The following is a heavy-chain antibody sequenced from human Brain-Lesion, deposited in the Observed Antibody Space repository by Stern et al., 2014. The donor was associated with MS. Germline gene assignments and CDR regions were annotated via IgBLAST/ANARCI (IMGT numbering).Heavy chain of an antibody. CDR2: IYQSGSA. CDR1: GASISNTQW. D-gene: IGHD3-10*01. V-gene: IGHV4-4*02. J-gene: IGHJ6*02. CDR3: ARDPRRGGLSGYYHGMDV. Sequence: VQLVESGPGLVKPSGTLSLTCAVSGASISNTQWWTWVRQSPGKGLEWIGGIYQSGSANYNPSLRSRVTISVDRSKNSFPLKLNSVTAADTAVYYCARDPRRGGLSGYYHGMDVWGQGTTVTVSS.